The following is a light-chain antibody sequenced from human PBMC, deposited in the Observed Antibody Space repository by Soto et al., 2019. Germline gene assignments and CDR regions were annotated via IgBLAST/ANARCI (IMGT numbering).Light chain of an antibody. V-gene: IGKV3-11*01. J-gene: IGKJ2*01. Sequence: EIVLTQSPATLSLSPGERATLSCRASQSISTYLAWYQQKPGQAPRLLISDASNRATGIPARFSGSGSGTDFTLTISSLEPEDFAVYYCQQRSSWLYTFGQGTKVDIK. CDR3: QQRSSWLYT. CDR1: QSISTY. CDR2: DAS.